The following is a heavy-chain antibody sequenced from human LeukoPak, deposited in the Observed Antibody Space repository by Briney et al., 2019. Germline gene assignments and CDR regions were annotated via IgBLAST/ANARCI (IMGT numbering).Heavy chain of an antibody. Sequence: GGSLRLSCAASGFTFSGFWMHWVRQAPGKGLVWVSCISFDGSDATYADSVKGRFTISRDNAKNSLYLQMNSLRAEDTAVYYCARNVLRYFDWLLSDYFDYWGQGTLVTVSS. V-gene: IGHV3-74*01. CDR3: ARNVLRYFDWLLSDYFDY. CDR2: ISFDGSDA. J-gene: IGHJ4*02. D-gene: IGHD3-9*01. CDR1: GFTFSGFW.